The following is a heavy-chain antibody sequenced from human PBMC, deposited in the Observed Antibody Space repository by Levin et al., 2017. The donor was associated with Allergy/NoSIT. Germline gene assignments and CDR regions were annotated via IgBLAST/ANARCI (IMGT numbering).Heavy chain of an antibody. D-gene: IGHD1-1*01. CDR3: AKDFASETAFDY. V-gene: IGHV3-30*18. CDR2: ISYDESNK. Sequence: GESLKISCAASGFTFSSYGMHWVRQAPGKGLEWVAIISYDESNKYYADSVKGRFTISRDNSENTLYLQMNSLRAEDTAVYYCAKDFASETAFDYWGQGTLVTVSS. CDR1: GFTFSSYG. J-gene: IGHJ4*02.